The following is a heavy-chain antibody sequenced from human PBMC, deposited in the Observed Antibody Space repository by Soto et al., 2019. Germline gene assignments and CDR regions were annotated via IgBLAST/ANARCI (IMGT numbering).Heavy chain of an antibody. CDR1: GGTFSSYA. D-gene: IGHD3-9*01. CDR2: IIPIFGTA. CDR3: ATLLLRIDSAAPDIHT. J-gene: IGHJ5*02. Sequence: SVKVSCKASGGTFSSYAISWVRQAPGQGLEWMGGIIPIFGTANYAQKFQGRVTITADEPTSTAYMELSSLRSEDTAVYYCATLLLRIDSAAPDIHTWGQGTLVTVSS. V-gene: IGHV1-69*13.